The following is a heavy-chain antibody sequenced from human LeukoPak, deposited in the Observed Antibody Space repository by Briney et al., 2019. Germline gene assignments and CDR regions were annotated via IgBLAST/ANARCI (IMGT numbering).Heavy chain of an antibody. CDR2: INWNGGST. CDR3: PKEDCSGGRCYSLHY. D-gene: IGHD2-15*01. V-gene: IGHV3-20*04. Sequence: GGSLRLSCAASGFTLDDYGMTWVRQTPGKGLAWVSTINWNGGSTAYADSVKGRFTISRDNAKNSLYLQMNSLRAEDAAVCYCPKEDCSGGRCYSLHYWGQGTLVTVSS. CDR1: GFTLDDYG. J-gene: IGHJ4*02.